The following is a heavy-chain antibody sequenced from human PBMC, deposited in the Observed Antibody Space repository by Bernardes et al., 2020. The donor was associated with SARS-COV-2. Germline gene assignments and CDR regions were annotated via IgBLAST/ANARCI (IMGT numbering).Heavy chain of an antibody. CDR1: GFSLSTSGLG. J-gene: IGHJ1*01. Sequence: PTLVKPTQTLTLTCTFSGFSLSTSGLGVGWIRQPPGKALEWLALIYWDDDKRYSPSLKSRLTITKDTSKNQVVLTMTNMDPVDTATYYCAHSQDIVVVPAAIPGYFQHWGQGTLVTVSS. CDR2: IYWDDDK. CDR3: AHSQDIVVVPAAIPGYFQH. V-gene: IGHV2-5*02. D-gene: IGHD2-2*01.